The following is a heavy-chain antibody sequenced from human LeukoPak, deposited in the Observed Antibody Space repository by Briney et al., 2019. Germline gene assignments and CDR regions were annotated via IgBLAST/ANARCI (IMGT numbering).Heavy chain of an antibody. Sequence: GASVKVSCKASGYTFINYYIHWVRQAPGQGLEWMGWINPNSGGTNYAQKFQGRVTMTRDTSISTAYMELSRLRSDDTAVYYCARGTIFGALIDYWGQGTLVTVSS. CDR2: INPNSGGT. CDR1: GYTFINYY. D-gene: IGHD3-3*01. CDR3: ARGTIFGALIDY. J-gene: IGHJ4*02. V-gene: IGHV1-2*02.